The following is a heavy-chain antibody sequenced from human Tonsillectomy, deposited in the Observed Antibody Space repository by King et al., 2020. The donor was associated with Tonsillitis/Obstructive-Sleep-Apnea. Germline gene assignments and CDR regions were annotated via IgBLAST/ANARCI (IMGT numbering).Heavy chain of an antibody. CDR3: ARRVAGYCSSTSCPEAVDI. D-gene: IGHD2-2*01. V-gene: IGHV5-51*01. CDR1: GDTFTSYW. Sequence: VQLVQSGAEVKKPGESLKISCKGSGDTFTSYWIGWVRQMPGKGLEWMGIIYPGDSDTRYSPSFQGQVTISADKSISTAFLQWNRLKASDSAMYYCARRVAGYCSSTSCPEAVDIWGQGTMVTVSS. CDR2: IYPGDSDT. J-gene: IGHJ3*02.